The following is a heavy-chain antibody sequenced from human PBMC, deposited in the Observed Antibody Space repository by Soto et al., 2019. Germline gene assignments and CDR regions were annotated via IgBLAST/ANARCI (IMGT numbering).Heavy chain of an antibody. V-gene: IGHV4-59*02. Sequence: QVQLQESGPGLVKPSETLSLTCSVSGDSVSTNLWGWIRQPSGKRLEWIGYTYDSGSTNYNPSLKSRVTISVDASKNQFSLNLTSVTAADTAVYYCTRLRYGDHFDYWGQGTLVTVSS. CDR2: TYDSGST. D-gene: IGHD4-17*01. J-gene: IGHJ4*02. CDR1: GDSVSTNL. CDR3: TRLRYGDHFDY.